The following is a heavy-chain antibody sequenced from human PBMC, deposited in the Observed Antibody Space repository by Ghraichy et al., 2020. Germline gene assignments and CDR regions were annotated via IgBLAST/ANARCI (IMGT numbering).Heavy chain of an antibody. CDR2: INHSGST. CDR1: GGSFSGYY. Sequence: SETLSLTCAVYGGSFSGYYWSWIRQPPGKGLEWIGEINHSGSTNYNPSLKSRVTISVDTSKNQFSLKLSSVTAADTAVYYCARGHIVVVPAAIHRGYYYYYGMDVWGQGTTVTVSS. D-gene: IGHD2-2*01. J-gene: IGHJ6*02. CDR3: ARGHIVVVPAAIHRGYYYYYGMDV. V-gene: IGHV4-34*01.